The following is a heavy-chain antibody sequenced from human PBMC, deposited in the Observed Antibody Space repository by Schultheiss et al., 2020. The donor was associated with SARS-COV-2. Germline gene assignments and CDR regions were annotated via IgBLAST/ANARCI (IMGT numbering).Heavy chain of an antibody. CDR2: ISSSGSTI. CDR1: GFTFSSYV. Sequence: GGSLRLSCAGFTFSSYVMSWVRQAPGKGLEWVSYISSSGSTIYYADSVKGRFTISRDNAKNSLYLQMNSLRAEDTAVYYCAIIGYCSSTSCFDAFDIWGQGTTVTVAS. V-gene: IGHV3-48*04. CDR3: AIIGYCSSTSCFDAFDI. J-gene: IGHJ3*02. D-gene: IGHD2-2*01.